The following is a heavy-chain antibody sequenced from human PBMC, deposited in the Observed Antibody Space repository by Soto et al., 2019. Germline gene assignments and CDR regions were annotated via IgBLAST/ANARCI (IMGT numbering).Heavy chain of an antibody. Sequence: EVQLVESGGGLVKPGGSLRLSCAASGFTFSSYSMNWVRQAPGKGLEWVLSISSSSSYIYYADSVKGRFTISRDNAKNSLYLQMNSLRAEDTAVYYCATGEYYYDSSGYYYCWGQGTLVTVSS. J-gene: IGHJ4*02. CDR3: ATGEYYYDSSGYYYC. D-gene: IGHD3-22*01. CDR2: ISSSSSYI. CDR1: GFTFSSYS. V-gene: IGHV3-21*01.